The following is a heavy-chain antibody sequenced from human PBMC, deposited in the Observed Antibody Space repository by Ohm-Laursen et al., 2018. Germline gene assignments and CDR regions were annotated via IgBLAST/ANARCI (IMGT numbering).Heavy chain of an antibody. CDR2: INWNSGNI. Sequence: SLRLSCAASGFTFDDYAMHWVRQAPGKGLEWVAIINWNSGNIDYGDSVKGRFTISRDNARSSLDLQMNSLRVEDTALYYCAKDLLAAPDYYGMDVWGQGTTVTVSS. CDR1: GFTFDDYA. D-gene: IGHD6-13*01. J-gene: IGHJ6*02. V-gene: IGHV3-9*01. CDR3: AKDLLAAPDYYGMDV.